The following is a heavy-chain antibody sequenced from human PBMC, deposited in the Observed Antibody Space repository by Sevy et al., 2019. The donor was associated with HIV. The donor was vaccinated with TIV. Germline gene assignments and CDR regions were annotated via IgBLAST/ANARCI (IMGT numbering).Heavy chain of an antibody. CDR3: ARDSDCDYSSGWYWPVGRLPPCLSFGY. CDR1: GFTFSSYS. D-gene: IGHD6-19*01. CDR2: ISSSSSTI. J-gene: IGHJ4*02. Sequence: GGSLRLSCAASGFTFSSYSMNWVRQAPGKGLEWVSYISSSSSTIYYADSVKGRFTISRDNAKNSLYLQMNSLRAEDTAVYYCARDSDCDYSSGWYWPVGRLPPCLSFGYWGQRTLVTVSS. V-gene: IGHV3-48*01.